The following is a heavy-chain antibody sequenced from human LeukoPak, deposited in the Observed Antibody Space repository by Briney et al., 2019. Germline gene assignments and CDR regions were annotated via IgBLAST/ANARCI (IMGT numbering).Heavy chain of an antibody. J-gene: IGHJ4*02. D-gene: IGHD1-26*01. V-gene: IGHV3-7*01. CDR1: GFTFSSYW. CDR2: IKQDGSEK. CDR3: ARDFSSGSSSTDY. Sequence: GGSLRLSCAASGFTFSSYWMSWVRQAPGKGLEWVANIKQDGSEKYYVDSVKGRFTISRDNAKNSLYLQMNSLRAEDTAVYYCARDFSSGSSSTDYWGQGTLVTVSS.